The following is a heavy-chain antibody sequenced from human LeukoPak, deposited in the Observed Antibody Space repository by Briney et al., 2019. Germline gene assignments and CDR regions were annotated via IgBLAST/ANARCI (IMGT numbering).Heavy chain of an antibody. J-gene: IGHJ3*02. CDR1: GFTFSSYG. V-gene: IGHV3-30*18. Sequence: PGGSLRLSCAASGFTFSSYGMSWFRQAPGKGLGGGALILYDGSNKYYADSVKGRFTISRDNSKNTLYLQMNSLRPEDTAVYYCAKDASPYVSSGDVFDIWGQGTTVTVSS. CDR2: ILYDGSNK. D-gene: IGHD3-22*01. CDR3: AKDASPYVSSGDVFDI.